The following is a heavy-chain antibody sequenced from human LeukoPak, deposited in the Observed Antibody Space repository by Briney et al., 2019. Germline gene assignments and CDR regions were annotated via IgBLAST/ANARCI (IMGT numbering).Heavy chain of an antibody. J-gene: IGHJ4*02. V-gene: IGHV3-21*01. CDR3: AREGSGYDYNFDY. Sequence: GGSLRLSCAASGLTFSSYSMNWVRQAPGKGLEWVSSISSSSSYIYYADSVKGRFTISRDNAKNSLYLQMNSLRAEDTAVYYCAREGSGYDYNFDYWGQGTLVTVSS. CDR1: GLTFSSYS. D-gene: IGHD5-12*01. CDR2: ISSSSSYI.